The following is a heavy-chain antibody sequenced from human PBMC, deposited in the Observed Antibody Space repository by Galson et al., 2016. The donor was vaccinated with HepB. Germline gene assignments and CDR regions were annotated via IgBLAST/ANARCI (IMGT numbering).Heavy chain of an antibody. J-gene: IGHJ6*04. D-gene: IGHD1-26*01. CDR1: GITFSSYT. Sequence: SLRLSCAASGITFSSYTMHWVRQAPGKGLEWVAVISYDGSNKYYADSVKGRFTVSRDNAKNSLPLQMNSLRAEDTAVYYCARDGAEVGPYYYVMDVWGKGTTVTVSS. CDR3: ARDGAEVGPYYYVMDV. V-gene: IGHV3-30-3*01. CDR2: ISYDGSNK.